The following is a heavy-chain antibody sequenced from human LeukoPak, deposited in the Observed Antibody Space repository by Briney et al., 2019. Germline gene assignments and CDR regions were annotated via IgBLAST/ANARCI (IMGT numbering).Heavy chain of an antibody. CDR2: IYYSGST. CDR3: ARAGYGAIRYYYGSGSPFDY. D-gene: IGHD3-10*01. Sequence: PSETLSLTCTVSGGSISSYYWSWIRQPPGKGLEWIGYIYYSGSTNYNPSLKSRVTISVDTSKNQFSLKLSSVTAADTAVYYCARAGYGAIRYYYGSGSPFDYWGQGTLVTVSS. J-gene: IGHJ4*02. CDR1: GGSISSYY. V-gene: IGHV4-59*01.